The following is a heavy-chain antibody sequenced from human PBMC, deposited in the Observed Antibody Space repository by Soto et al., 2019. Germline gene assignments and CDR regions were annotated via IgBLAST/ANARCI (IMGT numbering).Heavy chain of an antibody. CDR3: VRDMIKVTCPDY. CDR1: GFTFSSHG. V-gene: IGHV3-33*01. D-gene: IGHD3-16*01. Sequence: GGSLRLSCAASGFTFSSHGMHWVRQAPGKGLEWVAVTWYDGTNKYYADSVEGRFTISRDNSKNTLYLQMNGLRAEDTAVYYCVRDMIKVTCPDYWGQGTLVTVSS. J-gene: IGHJ4*02. CDR2: TWYDGTNK.